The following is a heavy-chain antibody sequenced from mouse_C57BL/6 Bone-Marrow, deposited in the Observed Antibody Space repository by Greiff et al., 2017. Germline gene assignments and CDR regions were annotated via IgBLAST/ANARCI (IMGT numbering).Heavy chain of an antibody. CDR2: INPSNGGT. CDR3: ARAERGYYFDY. CDR1: GYTFTSYW. J-gene: IGHJ2*01. Sequence: QVQLQQPGTELVKPGASVKLSCKASGYTFTSYWMHWVKQRPGQGLEWIGNINPSNGGTNYNEKFKGKATLTADKSSSTAYMQFSSLTSEDSAIYYCARAERGYYFDYWGQGTTLTVSS. V-gene: IGHV1-53*01.